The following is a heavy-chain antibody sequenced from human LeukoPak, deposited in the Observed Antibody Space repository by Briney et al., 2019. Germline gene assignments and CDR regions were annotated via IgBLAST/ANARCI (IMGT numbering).Heavy chain of an antibody. CDR3: ARASGSYDGNYFDY. CDR2: ISSSGSTR. V-gene: IGHV3-11*01. D-gene: IGHD1-26*01. Sequence: GGSLRLSCAASGFFFSDYYMSWIRQAPGKGLEWVSYISSSGSTRYYADSVKGRFTISRDNAKNSLYLQMNRLRAEDTAVYYCARASGSYDGNYFDYWGQGTLVTVSS. J-gene: IGHJ4*02. CDR1: GFFFSDYY.